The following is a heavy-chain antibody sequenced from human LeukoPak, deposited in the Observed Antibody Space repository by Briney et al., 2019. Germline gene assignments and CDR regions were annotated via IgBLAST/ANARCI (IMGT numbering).Heavy chain of an antibody. CDR2: IGSAGDT. D-gene: IGHD3-10*01. CDR3: ARAGYASGSYSLGDAYDI. J-gene: IGHJ3*02. V-gene: IGHV3-13*01. Sequence: PGGSLRLSCAASGFTFDTYDMHWVRQPTGKRLEWVSAIGSAGDTYYPASVKGRFTISRENAENSLYLQMNSLRVEDTAMYYCARAGYASGSYSLGDAYDIWGQGAKVTVS. CDR1: GFTFDTYD.